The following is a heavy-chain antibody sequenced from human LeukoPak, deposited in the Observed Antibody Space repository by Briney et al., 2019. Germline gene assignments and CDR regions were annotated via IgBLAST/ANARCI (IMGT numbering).Heavy chain of an antibody. D-gene: IGHD1-14*01. V-gene: IGHV4-28*05. J-gene: IGHJ4*02. Sequence: PSETLSLTCAVSGYSISSRNWWGWIRQPPGKGLEWIGYIHPDGRIHYNPSLKSRVSMSLDTSKNQFSLKLTSVTAVDTAVYYRARNPEIAAFEDWGQGTLVTVSS. CDR1: GYSISSRNW. CDR2: IHPDGRI. CDR3: ARNPEIAAFED.